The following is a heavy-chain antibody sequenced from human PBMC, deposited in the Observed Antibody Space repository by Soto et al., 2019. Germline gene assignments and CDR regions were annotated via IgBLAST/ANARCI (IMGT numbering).Heavy chain of an antibody. D-gene: IGHD6-19*01. CDR1: GFTFSSYG. V-gene: IGHV3-30*18. J-gene: IGHJ4*02. CDR3: AKDRTGIAVAGKICPLGY. Sequence: QVQLVESGGGVVQPGRSLRLSCAASGFTFSSYGMHWVRQAPGKGLEWVAVISYEGSNKYYADSVKGGFTISRDNSKNTLYLQMNSLGAEDTAVYYCAKDRTGIAVAGKICPLGYWGQGTLVTVSS. CDR2: ISYEGSNK.